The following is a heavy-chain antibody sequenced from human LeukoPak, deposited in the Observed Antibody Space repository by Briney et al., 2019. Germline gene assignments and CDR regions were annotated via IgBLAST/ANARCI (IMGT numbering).Heavy chain of an antibody. CDR2: IYYRGTT. V-gene: IGHV4-39*01. CDR1: GGSITSNLHY. D-gene: IGHD2-21*02. CDR3: ARYRNCGSDCYDAFDI. J-gene: IGHJ3*02. Sequence: PSETLSLTCTVSGGSITSNLHYWGWIRQPPGKGLEWIGSIYYRGTTYYNPSLKSRVTISVDTSKNQFSVKLSSVTAADTAVYYCARYRNCGSDCYDAFDIWGQGTMVTVSS.